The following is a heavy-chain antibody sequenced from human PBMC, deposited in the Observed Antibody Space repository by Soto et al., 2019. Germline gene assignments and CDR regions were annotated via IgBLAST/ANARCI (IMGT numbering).Heavy chain of an antibody. CDR3: AAAGIAVAGTGVWWGDYYYGMDV. CDR1: GGTFSSYS. V-gene: IGHV1-69*13. J-gene: IGHJ6*02. D-gene: IGHD6-19*01. Sequence: GVSVKVSCNASGGTFSSYSISWVRHAPGQGLEWMGGIIPIFGTADYAQRFQGRVTITADESISTAYMELSSLRSEDTAVYYCAAAGIAVAGTGVWWGDYYYGMDVWGQGTTVTVSS. CDR2: IIPIFGTA.